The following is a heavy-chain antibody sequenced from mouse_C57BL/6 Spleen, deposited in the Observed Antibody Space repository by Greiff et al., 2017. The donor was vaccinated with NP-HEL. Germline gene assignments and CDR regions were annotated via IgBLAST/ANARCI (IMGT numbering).Heavy chain of an antibody. CDR1: GFTFSSYA. D-gene: IGHD1-1*01. J-gene: IGHJ4*01. CDR3: TRDYYYGNAMDY. Sequence: EVQLVESGEGLVKPGGSLKLSCAASGFTFSSYAMSWVRQTPEKRLEWVAYISSGGDYIYYADTVKGRFTISRDNARNTLYLQMSSLKSEDTAMYYCTRDYYYGNAMDYWGQGTSVTVSS. V-gene: IGHV5-9-1*02. CDR2: ISSGGDYI.